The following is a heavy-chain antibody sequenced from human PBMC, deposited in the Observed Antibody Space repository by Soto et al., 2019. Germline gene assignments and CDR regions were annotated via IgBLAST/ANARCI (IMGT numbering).Heavy chain of an antibody. Sequence: ASVKVACKASGYTFTIYARHWGRQAPGQRLEWMGWINAGNGNTKYSQKFQGRVTITRDTSASTAYMELSSLRSEDTAVYYCARDPQWLVPFDYWGQGTLVTVSS. J-gene: IGHJ4*02. CDR2: INAGNGNT. CDR3: ARDPQWLVPFDY. CDR1: GYTFTIYA. V-gene: IGHV1-3*01. D-gene: IGHD6-19*01.